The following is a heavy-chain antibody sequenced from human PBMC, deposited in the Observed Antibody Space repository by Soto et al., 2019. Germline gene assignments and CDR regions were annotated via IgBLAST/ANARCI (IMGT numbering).Heavy chain of an antibody. J-gene: IGHJ4*02. CDR1: GGTFSSYT. CDR3: ARDTTAVAEN. Sequence: QVQLVQSGAEVKKPGSSVKVSCKASGGTFSSYTISWVRQAPGQGLEWMGRIIPILGIANYAQKFQGRVRITADKSMSKAYMELSSLMSEDKAVYYWARDTTAVAENWGQGTLVTVSS. V-gene: IGHV1-69*08. CDR2: IIPILGIA. D-gene: IGHD6-19*01.